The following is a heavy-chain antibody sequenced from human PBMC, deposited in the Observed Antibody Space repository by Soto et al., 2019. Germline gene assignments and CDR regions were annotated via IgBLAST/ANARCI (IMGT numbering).Heavy chain of an antibody. Sequence: PSETLALTCAVYGGSFSGYYWSWIRQPPGKGLEWIGEINHGGSTNYNPSLKSRVTISVDTSKNQFSLKVSSVTAADTAVYYCARGKDTATAYARYYYYGMDVWGPGTTV. D-gene: IGHD5-18*01. CDR2: INHGGST. V-gene: IGHV4-34*01. CDR1: GGSFSGYY. J-gene: IGHJ6*02. CDR3: ARGKDTATAYARYYYYGMDV.